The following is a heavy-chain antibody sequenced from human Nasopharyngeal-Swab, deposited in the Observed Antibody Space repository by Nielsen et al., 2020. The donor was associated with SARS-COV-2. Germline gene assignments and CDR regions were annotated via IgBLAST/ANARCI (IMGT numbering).Heavy chain of an antibody. D-gene: IGHD4-17*01. V-gene: IGHV3-30*18. CDR2: ISYDGSNK. CDR3: AKGEHDYGDYIYWFDP. CDR1: GFTFSSYG. J-gene: IGHJ5*02. Sequence: GGSLKISCAASGFTFSSYGMHWVRQAPGKGLEWVAVISYDGSNKYYADSVKGRFTISRDNSKNTLYLQMNSLRAEDTAVYYCAKGEHDYGDYIYWFDPWGQGTLVTVSS.